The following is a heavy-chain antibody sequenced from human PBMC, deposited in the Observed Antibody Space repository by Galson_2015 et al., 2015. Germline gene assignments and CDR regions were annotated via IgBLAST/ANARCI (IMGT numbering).Heavy chain of an antibody. Sequence: SVKVSCKASGYIFRSYGISWVRQAPGQGLEWMGWISTYSGNTNYAQNLQGRVTMTTDTSTSTAYMELRSLRSDDSAVFYCARDQGLVSVCSPYYGMDVWGQRTTVTVSS. D-gene: IGHD6-19*01. J-gene: IGHJ6*02. CDR3: ARDQGLVSVCSPYYGMDV. V-gene: IGHV1-18*04. CDR2: ISTYSGNT. CDR1: GYIFRSYG.